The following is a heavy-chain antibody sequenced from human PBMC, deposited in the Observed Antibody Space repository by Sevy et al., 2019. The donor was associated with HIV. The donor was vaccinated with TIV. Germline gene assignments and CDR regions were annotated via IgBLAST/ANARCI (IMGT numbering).Heavy chain of an antibody. CDR3: ATHPWYSSSPDPPYIPWFDP. J-gene: IGHJ5*02. CDR2: IIPIFGTA. V-gene: IGHV1-69*13. Sequence: ASVKVSCKASGGTFSSYAISWVRQAPGQGLEWMGGIIPIFGTANYAQKFQGRVTITADESTSTAYMELSSLRSEDTAVYYCATHPWYSSSPDPPYIPWFDPWGQGTLVTVSS. D-gene: IGHD6-13*01. CDR1: GGTFSSYA.